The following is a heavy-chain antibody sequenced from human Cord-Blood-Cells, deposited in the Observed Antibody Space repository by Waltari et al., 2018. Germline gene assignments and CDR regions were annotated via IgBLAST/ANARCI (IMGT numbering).Heavy chain of an antibody. CDR1: GFTVSSNY. D-gene: IGHD4-4*01. V-gene: IGHV3-53*01. J-gene: IGHJ3*02. Sequence: EVQLVESGGGLIQPGGSLRLSCAASGFTVSSNYMGWVRQAPGKGVEGVSVIYSGGRTDYADSVKGRFTISRDNSKNTLYLQMNSLRAEDTAVYYCAVAVKAFDIWGQGTMVTVSS. CDR2: IYSGGRT. CDR3: AVAVKAFDI.